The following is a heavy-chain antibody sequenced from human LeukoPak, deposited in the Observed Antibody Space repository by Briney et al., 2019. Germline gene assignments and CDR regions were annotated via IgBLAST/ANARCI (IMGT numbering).Heavy chain of an antibody. Sequence: GGSLRLSCAASGFTFSSYWMSWVRQAPGKGLEWVANIKQDGSEEYYVDSVKGRFTISRDNAKNSLYLQMNSLRAEDTAVYYCARRRVAVAGWNYYYYMDVWGKGTTVTVSS. CDR1: GFTFSSYW. CDR2: IKQDGSEE. D-gene: IGHD6-19*01. J-gene: IGHJ6*03. V-gene: IGHV3-7*01. CDR3: ARRRVAVAGWNYYYYMDV.